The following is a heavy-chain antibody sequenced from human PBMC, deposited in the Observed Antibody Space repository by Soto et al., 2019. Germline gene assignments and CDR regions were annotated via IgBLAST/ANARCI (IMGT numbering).Heavy chain of an antibody. CDR2: IYPGDSDT. CDR1: VNSFTSYW. V-gene: IGHV5-51*01. J-gene: IGHJ5*02. D-gene: IGHD2-21*01. CDR3: ARHKLHCVGECYPKSWFVP. Sequence: PGESLKSSCKRSVNSFTSYWIGWVRQMPWKGLEWMGIIYPGDSDTRYSPSFQGQVTISADKSISTAYLQWSSLQASDTAMYYCARHKLHCVGECYPKSWFVPWGQGTLGTGS.